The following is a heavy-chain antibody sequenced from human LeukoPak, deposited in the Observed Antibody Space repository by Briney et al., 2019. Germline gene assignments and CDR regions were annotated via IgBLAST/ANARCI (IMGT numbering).Heavy chain of an antibody. CDR3: ARGYPLSTTAAGTYFQH. V-gene: IGHV1-2*02. Sequence: ASVKVSCKASVYTFSGYYMNWVRQAPGQGLEWVGWINPNSGGTNYAQKSQGRVTMTRDTSISTAYMELSRLRSDDTAVYYCARGYPLSTTAAGTYFQHWGQGSLVTVSS. J-gene: IGHJ1*01. D-gene: IGHD6-13*01. CDR2: INPNSGGT. CDR1: VYTFSGYY.